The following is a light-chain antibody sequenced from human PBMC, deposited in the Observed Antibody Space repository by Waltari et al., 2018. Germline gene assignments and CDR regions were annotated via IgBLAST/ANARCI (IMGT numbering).Light chain of an antibody. CDR2: GKN. CDR1: SLRRYY. Sequence: SSELTQDPAVSVALGPTVRITCQSDSLRRYYASWYQQKPGQAPVLVIYGKNNRPSGIPDRFSGSSSGNTASLTITGAQAEDEADYYCNSRDSSGNHLVFGGGTKLTVL. V-gene: IGLV3-19*01. CDR3: NSRDSSGNHLV. J-gene: IGLJ2*01.